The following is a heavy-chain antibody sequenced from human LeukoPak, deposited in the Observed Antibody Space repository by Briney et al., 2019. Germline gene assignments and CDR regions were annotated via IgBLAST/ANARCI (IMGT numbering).Heavy chain of an antibody. CDR2: ISSGSITI. Sequence: GGSLRLSCAASGFTFSSYGMNWVRQAPGKGLEWVSYISSGSITIYYADSVKGRFTISRDNAKNSLYLQMNSLRDEDTAVYYCARDSHFQTSSGYSFDYWGQGTLVTVSS. D-gene: IGHD3-22*01. J-gene: IGHJ4*02. CDR3: ARDSHFQTSSGYSFDY. CDR1: GFTFSSYG. V-gene: IGHV3-48*02.